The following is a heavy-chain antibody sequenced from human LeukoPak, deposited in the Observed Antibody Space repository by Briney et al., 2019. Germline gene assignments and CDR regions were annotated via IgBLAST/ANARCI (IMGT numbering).Heavy chain of an antibody. Sequence: GGSLRLSCATSGFTFSSYSMTWVRQAPGKGLDWVSSINSYSSDIYYADSVKGRFTISRDNAKNSLYLQMNSLRAEDTAVYYCARKRSPGAFDIWGQGTMVTVSS. J-gene: IGHJ3*02. CDR2: INSYSSDI. CDR3: ARKRSPGAFDI. V-gene: IGHV3-21*01. CDR1: GFTFSSYS.